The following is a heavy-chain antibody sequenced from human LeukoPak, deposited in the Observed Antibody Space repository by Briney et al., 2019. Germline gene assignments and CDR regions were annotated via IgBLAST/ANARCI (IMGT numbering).Heavy chain of an antibody. Sequence: GGSLRLSCAASGFTFSSYSMNWVRQAPGKGLEWVSYISGSSSTIYHADSVKGRFTISRDNAKNSLYLQMNSLRDEDTAVYYCARDRGYTSSWSGGMDVWGQGTTVTVSS. D-gene: IGHD6-13*01. J-gene: IGHJ6*02. CDR3: ARDRGYTSSWSGGMDV. CDR1: GFTFSSYS. V-gene: IGHV3-48*02. CDR2: ISGSSSTI.